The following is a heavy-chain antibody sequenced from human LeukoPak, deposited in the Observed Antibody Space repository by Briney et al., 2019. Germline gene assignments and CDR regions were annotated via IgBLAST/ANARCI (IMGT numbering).Heavy chain of an antibody. CDR1: GFSFSDYY. J-gene: IGHJ3*02. V-gene: IGHV3-11*01. CDR2: ISDTGSTI. D-gene: IGHD3-9*01. CDR3: AKDHYDILTGYFDAFDI. Sequence: GGSLRLSCAASGFSFSDYYMGWIRQAPGKGLDWVSYISDTGSTIYYADSVKGRFTISRDNAKNSLYLQMNSLRAEDTAVYYCAKDHYDILTGYFDAFDIWGQGTMVTVSS.